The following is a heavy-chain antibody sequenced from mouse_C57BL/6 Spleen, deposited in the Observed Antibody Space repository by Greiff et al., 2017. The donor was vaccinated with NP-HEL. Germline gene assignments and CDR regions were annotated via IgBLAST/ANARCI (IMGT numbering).Heavy chain of an antibody. CDR2: INPNYGTT. CDR3: ARHYGSSVDAMDY. D-gene: IGHD1-1*01. Sequence: EVKLMESGPELVKPGASVKISCKASGYSFTDYNMNWVKQSNGKSLEWIGVINPNYGTTSYNQKFKGKATLTVDQSSSTAYMQLNSLTSEDSAVYYCARHYGSSVDAMDYWGQGTSVTVSS. V-gene: IGHV1-39*01. CDR1: GYSFTDYN. J-gene: IGHJ4*01.